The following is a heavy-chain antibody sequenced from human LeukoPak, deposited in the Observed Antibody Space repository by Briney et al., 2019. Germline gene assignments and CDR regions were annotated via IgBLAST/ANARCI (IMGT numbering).Heavy chain of an antibody. Sequence: PGRSLRLSCAASGFTFDDYAMHWVRQAPGKGLEWVSGISWNSGSIGCADSVKGRFTSSRDNAKNSLYLQMNSLRAEDTALYYCAKDSSSDGYSYGYNGMDVWGQGTTVTVSS. CDR3: AKDSSSDGYSYGYNGMDV. CDR1: GFTFDDYA. D-gene: IGHD5-18*01. CDR2: ISWNSGSI. J-gene: IGHJ6*02. V-gene: IGHV3-9*01.